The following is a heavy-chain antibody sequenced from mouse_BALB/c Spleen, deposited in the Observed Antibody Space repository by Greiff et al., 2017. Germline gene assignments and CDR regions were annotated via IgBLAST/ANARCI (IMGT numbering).Heavy chain of an antibody. CDR1: GYSITSDYA. Sequence: DVQLQESGPGLVKPSQSLSLTCTVTGYSITSDYAWNWIRQFPGNKLEWMGYISYSGSTSYNPSLKSRISITRDTSKNQFFLQLNSVTTEDTATYYCARDGYSWFAYWGQGTLVTVSA. V-gene: IGHV3-2*02. D-gene: IGHD2-3*01. CDR2: ISYSGST. J-gene: IGHJ3*01. CDR3: ARDGYSWFAY.